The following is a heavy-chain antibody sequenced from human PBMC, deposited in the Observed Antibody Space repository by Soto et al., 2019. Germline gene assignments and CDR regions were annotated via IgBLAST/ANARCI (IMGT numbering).Heavy chain of an antibody. Sequence: KVSGYTLTELSRHWVRQALGKGLKRMGGFDPEDGETIYAQKFQGRVTMTEDTSTDTAYMELSRLRSEDTAGYYCEXXXXXXXXXXIXYXXXXTLVTVSS. J-gene: IGHJ4*01. CDR2: FDPEDGET. CDR1: GYTLTELS. V-gene: IGHV1-24*01. CDR3: EXXXXXXXXXXIXY.